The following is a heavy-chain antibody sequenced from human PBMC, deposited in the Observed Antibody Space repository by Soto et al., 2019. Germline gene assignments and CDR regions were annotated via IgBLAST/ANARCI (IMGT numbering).Heavy chain of an antibody. J-gene: IGHJ4*02. CDR3: ASTGQGGYCSGGSCYGGY. D-gene: IGHD2-15*01. CDR1: GFTFSSYS. CDR2: ISSSSSYI. V-gene: IGHV3-21*01. Sequence: GGSLRLSCAASGFTFSSYSMNWVRQAPGKGLEWVSSISSSSSYIYYADSVKGRFTISRDNAKNSLYLQMNSLRAEDMAVYYCASTGQGGYCSGGSCYGGYWGQGTLVTVSS.